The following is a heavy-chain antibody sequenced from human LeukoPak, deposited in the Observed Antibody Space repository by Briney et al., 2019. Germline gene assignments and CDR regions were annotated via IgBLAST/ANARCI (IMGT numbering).Heavy chain of an antibody. J-gene: IGHJ6*04. Sequence: GGSLRLSCAASGFTFTNAWMTWVRQAPGKGLEWVGRLKSKTHDETTDYAAPVKGRFTISRDNAKNSLYLQMDSLRLEDMALYYCAKPFHRREYRESGLDVWGKGTTVIVSS. D-gene: IGHD5-18*01. V-gene: IGHV3-15*05. CDR1: GFTFTNAW. CDR2: LKSKTHDETT. CDR3: AKPFHRREYRESGLDV.